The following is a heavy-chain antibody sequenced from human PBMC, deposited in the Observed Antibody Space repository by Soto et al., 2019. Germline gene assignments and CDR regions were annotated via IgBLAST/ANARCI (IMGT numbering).Heavy chain of an antibody. CDR1: GGPFRGYY. V-gene: IGHV4-34*01. J-gene: IGHJ3*01. Sequence: QLQLQRRGAGLLRPSETLSLTCVVSGGPFRGYYWSWIRQSPGKGLEWIGEINHSGSSNSNPSLKSRVTISVDMSKTVFSRNLPSVTAADAAVSYCGRGRGFMSRNALDLWGQGTRVIVSS. D-gene: IGHD2-2*01. CDR2: INHSGSS. CDR3: GRGRGFMSRNALDL.